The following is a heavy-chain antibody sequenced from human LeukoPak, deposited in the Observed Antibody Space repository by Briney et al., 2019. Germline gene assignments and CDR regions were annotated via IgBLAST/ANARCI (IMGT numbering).Heavy chain of an antibody. D-gene: IGHD3-3*01. CDR2: IKQDGSEK. CDR3: ARVGRDYDFWSGFDY. CDR1: GFTFSSYW. Sequence: PGGSLRLSCAASGFTFSSYWMSWVRQAPGKGLEWVANIKQDGSEKYYVDSVKGRFTISRDNAKNPLYLQMNSLRAEDTAVYYCARVGRDYDFWSGFDYWGQGTLVTVSS. V-gene: IGHV3-7*01. J-gene: IGHJ4*02.